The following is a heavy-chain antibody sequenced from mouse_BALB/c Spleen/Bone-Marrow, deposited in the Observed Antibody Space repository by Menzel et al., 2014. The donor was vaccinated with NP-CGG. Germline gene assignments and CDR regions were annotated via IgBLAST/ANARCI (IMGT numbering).Heavy chain of an antibody. CDR3: ATGYYAMDP. CDR2: INPTSGYT. V-gene: IGHV1-7*01. Sequence: QVQLQQSGAELAKPGASVKMSCKASGYTFTSYWMHWVKQRPGQGLEWIGYINPTSGYTEYNQKFKDKATLTADKSSSTAYMQLGSLTSEDSAVYYCATGYYAMDPWGQGSSVTVSS. CDR1: GYTFTSYW. J-gene: IGHJ4*01.